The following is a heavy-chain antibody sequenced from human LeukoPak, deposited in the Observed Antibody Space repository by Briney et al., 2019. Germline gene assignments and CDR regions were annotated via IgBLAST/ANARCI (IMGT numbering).Heavy chain of an antibody. CDR2: LDESSRP. CDR1: GGSTRSGRHH. Sequence: SETLSLTCSVSGGSTRSGRHHWAWVRQPPGMGLEFLGSLDESSRPYYNAPLKSRVTISEDSSGKQFSLNLSSVTAADTAVYYCARDLGGYPFFMDVWGRGTTVIVSS. V-gene: IGHV4-39*07. CDR3: ARDLGGYPFFMDV. J-gene: IGHJ6*03. D-gene: IGHD2-15*01.